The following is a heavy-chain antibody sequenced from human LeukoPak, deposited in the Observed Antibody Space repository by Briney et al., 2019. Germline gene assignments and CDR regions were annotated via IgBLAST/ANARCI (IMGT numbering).Heavy chain of an antibody. CDR3: ARIGLVKGIDP. D-gene: IGHD6-6*01. J-gene: IGHJ5*02. CDR1: GGSISSYY. Sequence: SETLSLTCTVSGGSISSYYWSWIRQPAVKGREWIGRIYTSGSTNYNPSLKSRVTMSVDTSKNQFSLKLSSVTAADTAVYYCARIGLVKGIDPWGQGTLVTVTS. CDR2: IYTSGST. V-gene: IGHV4-4*07.